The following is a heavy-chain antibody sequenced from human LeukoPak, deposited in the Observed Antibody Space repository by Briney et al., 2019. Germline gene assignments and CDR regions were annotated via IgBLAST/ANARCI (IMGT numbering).Heavy chain of an antibody. CDR2: IGPHSTFT. Sequence: ASMKVSCKSSGFTFTDHYIHWVRQGPGQGLEWMGYIGPHSTFTSSPQEFQGRVTMTRDASMSTAYMELTRLTSDDTAVYYCVREGEGPLAKDFDYWGQGTLVTVSS. D-gene: IGHD2-21*01. J-gene: IGHJ4*02. V-gene: IGHV1-2*02. CDR1: GFTFTDHY. CDR3: VREGEGPLAKDFDY.